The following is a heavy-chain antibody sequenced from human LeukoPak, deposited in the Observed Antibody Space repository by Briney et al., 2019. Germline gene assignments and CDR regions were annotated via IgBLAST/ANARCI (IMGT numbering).Heavy chain of an antibody. CDR3: ARVGGGSYMNGMDV. CDR1: GYRFITFG. CDR2: IIPIFGTA. V-gene: IGHV1-69*13. J-gene: IGHJ6*02. Sequence: SVKVSCKTSGYRFITFGINWVRQAPGQGLEWMGGIIPIFGTANYAQKFQGRVTITADESTSTAYMELSSLRSEDTAVYYCARVGGGSYMNGMDVWGQGTSVTVSS. D-gene: IGHD1-26*01.